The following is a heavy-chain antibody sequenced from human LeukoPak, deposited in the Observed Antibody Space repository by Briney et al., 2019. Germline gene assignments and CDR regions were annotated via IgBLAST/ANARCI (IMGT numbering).Heavy chain of an antibody. J-gene: IGHJ5*02. CDR3: AKDRDSSWYWFDP. V-gene: IGHV3-48*01. Sequence: PGGSLRLSCAASGFTFSSYSMNWVRQAPGKGLEWVSYISSSSSTIYYADSVKGRFTISRDNSKNTLYLQMNSLRAEDTAVYYCAKDRDSSWYWFDPWGQGTLVTVSS. CDR1: GFTFSSYS. D-gene: IGHD6-13*01. CDR2: ISSSSSTI.